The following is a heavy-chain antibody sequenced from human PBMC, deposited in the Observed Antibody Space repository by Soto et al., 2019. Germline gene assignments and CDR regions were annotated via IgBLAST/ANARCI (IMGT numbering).Heavy chain of an antibody. CDR3: ARTAGKTIFGGVPSLHYGMDV. CDR2: IYIGDSDT. CDR1: GYTFDKHW. Sequence: EMQLVQSGAEVKKPGESLKISCKGSGYTFDKHWIAWVRQMSGKGLEWMGTIYIGDSDTIYSPSFQGQVTMSADKSTSTAYLQWRRLKASDNGVYYCARTAGKTIFGGVPSLHYGMDVWGQGTTVIVSS. J-gene: IGHJ6*02. V-gene: IGHV5-51*01. D-gene: IGHD3-3*01.